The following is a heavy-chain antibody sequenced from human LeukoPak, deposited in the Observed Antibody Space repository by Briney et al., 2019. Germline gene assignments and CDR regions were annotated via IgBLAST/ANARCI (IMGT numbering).Heavy chain of an antibody. J-gene: IGHJ4*02. D-gene: IGHD1-1*01. CDR3: AKGGGPTHLDY. CDR2: ISYDGSNK. Sequence: GGSLRLSCAASGFTFSSYGMHWVRQAPGKGLEWVAVISYDGSNKYYADSVKGRFTISRDNSKNTLYLQMNSLRAEDTAVYYCAKGGGPTHLDYWGQGTLVTVSS. CDR1: GFTFSSYG. V-gene: IGHV3-30*18.